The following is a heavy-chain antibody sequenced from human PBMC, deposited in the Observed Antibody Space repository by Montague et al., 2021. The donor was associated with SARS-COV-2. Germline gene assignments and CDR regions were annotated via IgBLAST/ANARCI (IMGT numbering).Heavy chain of an antibody. D-gene: IGHD2-15*01. CDR1: GASISSGDYY. V-gene: IGHV4-61*02. Sequence: TLSLTCTVSGASISSGDYYWSWIRQPAGKGLEWIGRIYTSGGTKYNPSLNSRVTISVDTSKNQFSLKLSSVTAADTAVYYCARERRYCSGGSCYSGWFDPWGQGTLVTVSS. CDR2: IYTSGGT. J-gene: IGHJ5*02. CDR3: ARERRYCSGGSCYSGWFDP.